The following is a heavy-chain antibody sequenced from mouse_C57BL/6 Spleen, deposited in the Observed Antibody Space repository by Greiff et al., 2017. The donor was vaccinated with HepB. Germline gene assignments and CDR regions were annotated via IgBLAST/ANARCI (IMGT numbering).Heavy chain of an antibody. CDR2: IHPRSGNT. J-gene: IGHJ4*01. D-gene: IGHD2-4*01. Sequence: VQLQQSGAELARPGASVKLSCKASGYTFTSYGISWVKQRTGQGLEWIGEIHPRSGNTYYNEKFKGKATLTADKSSSTAYMELRSLTSEDSAVYVCARFYEDDGGPYYYAMDYWGQGTSVTVSS. CDR3: ARFYEDDGGPYYYAMDY. V-gene: IGHV1-81*01. CDR1: GYTFTSYG.